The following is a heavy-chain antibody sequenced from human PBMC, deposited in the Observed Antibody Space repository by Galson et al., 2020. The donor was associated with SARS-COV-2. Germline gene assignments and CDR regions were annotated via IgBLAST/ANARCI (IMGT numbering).Heavy chain of an antibody. J-gene: IGHJ4*02. CDR1: GFTFSRYA. V-gene: IGHV3-23*01. CDR2: VTAGGSIT. D-gene: IGHD4-17*01. Sequence: GGSLRLSCAGSGFTFSRYAMSWVRQVPRKGLEWVSSVTAGGSITYHADTVKGRFTISRDNSKNTLYLQMNSLRVEDTALYYCAKDQGNDYGDQLDYWGQGTLVSVSS. CDR3: AKDQGNDYGDQLDY.